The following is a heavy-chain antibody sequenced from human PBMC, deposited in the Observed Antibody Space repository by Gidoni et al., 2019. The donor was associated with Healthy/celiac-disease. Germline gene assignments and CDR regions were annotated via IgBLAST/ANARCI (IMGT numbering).Heavy chain of an antibody. CDR2: IVVGSGNT. V-gene: IGHV1-58*01. D-gene: IGHD4-17*01. J-gene: IGHJ6*02. CDR3: AADKSLGGDGLPKYYYYYGMDV. CDR1: GFPFTSSA. Sequence: QMQLVQSGPEVKKPGTSVKVSCKASGFPFTSSAVQWVRQARGQRLEWIGWIVVGSGNTNYAQKFQERVTITRDMSTSTAYMELSSLRSEDTAVYYCAADKSLGGDGLPKYYYYYGMDVWGQGTTVTVSS.